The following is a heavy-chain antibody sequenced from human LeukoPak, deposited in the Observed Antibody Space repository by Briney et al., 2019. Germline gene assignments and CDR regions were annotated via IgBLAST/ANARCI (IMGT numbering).Heavy chain of an antibody. V-gene: IGHV4-38-2*02. D-gene: IGHD3-22*01. J-gene: IGHJ4*02. CDR1: GYSISSGYF. CDR3: ARVRYFDSTGYYYDFDY. Sequence: SETLSLTCTVSGYSISSGYFWGWIRQPPGKGLEWIGNIYRSGTSHYNPSLKSRVTLSIDTSKNQISLMLSSVTAADTAVYYCARVRYFDSTGYYYDFDYWGQGTLVTVSS. CDR2: IYRSGTS.